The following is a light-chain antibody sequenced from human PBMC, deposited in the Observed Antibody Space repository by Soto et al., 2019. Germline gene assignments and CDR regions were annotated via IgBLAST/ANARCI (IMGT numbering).Light chain of an antibody. Sequence: QSALTQPRSVSGSPGQSVTISCTGSSSDVGSYNYVSWYQQHPGKGPQVIIYDVSKRPSGVPDRFSGSKSGNTASLSISRLLTADEADYYCCSYAGSQTLVFGGGTKVTVL. CDR1: SSDVGSYNY. CDR3: CSYAGSQTLV. CDR2: DVS. J-gene: IGLJ2*01. V-gene: IGLV2-11*01.